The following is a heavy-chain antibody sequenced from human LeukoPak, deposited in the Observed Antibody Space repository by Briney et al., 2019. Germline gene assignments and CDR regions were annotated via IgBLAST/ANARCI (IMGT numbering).Heavy chain of an antibody. Sequence: TLSLTCTVSGGSMTSGGYYWSWIRQLPGKGLEWIGCVYYRGTTHYNPSLKSRLSISVDTSKNQFSLKLHSVTAADADVYFRARKKGDFPPFLWGQGTLVTVSS. CDR2: VYYRGTT. CDR1: GGSMTSGGYY. CDR3: ARKKGDFPPFL. V-gene: IGHV4-31*03. D-gene: IGHD2-21*02. J-gene: IGHJ4*02.